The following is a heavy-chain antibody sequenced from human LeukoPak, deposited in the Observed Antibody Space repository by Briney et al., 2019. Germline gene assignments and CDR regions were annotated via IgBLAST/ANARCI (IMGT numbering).Heavy chain of an antibody. CDR3: AKDLSAFYSGSWFDP. J-gene: IGHJ5*02. V-gene: IGHV3-23*01. Sequence: GGSLRLSCAASGFTFSSYAMSWVRQAPGKGLEWVSAISGSGGSTYYADSVKGRFTISRDNSKNTLYLQMNSLRAEGTAVYYCAKDLSAFYSGSWFDPWGQGTLVTVSS. CDR2: ISGSGGST. CDR1: GFTFSSYA. D-gene: IGHD1-26*01.